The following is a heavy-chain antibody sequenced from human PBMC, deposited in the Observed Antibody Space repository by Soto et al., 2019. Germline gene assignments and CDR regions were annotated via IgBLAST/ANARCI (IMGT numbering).Heavy chain of an antibody. V-gene: IGHV1-18*01. Sequence: QAQLVQSGPEVKKPGASVKVSCKASGYTFTSYGISWVRQAPGQGLEWPGWISPYDDNTKYAQSLQGRVSRTTDTSSNTASMKLRSLRSDDTAMYYCARGGSSASTGSRNYYCYGITVCGQGTTVTASS. D-gene: IGHD3-22*01. CDR2: ISPYDDNT. J-gene: IGHJ6*02. CDR1: GYTFTSYG. CDR3: ARGGSSASTGSRNYYCYGITV.